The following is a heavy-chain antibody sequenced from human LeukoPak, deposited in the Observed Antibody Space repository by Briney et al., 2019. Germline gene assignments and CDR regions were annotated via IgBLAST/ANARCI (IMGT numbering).Heavy chain of an antibody. CDR3: ARGFYDSSGYYYAFDI. Sequence: ASVKVSCKASGYTFTSYYMHWVRQAPGQGLEWMGIINPSGGSTSYAQKFQGRVTMTRDTSTSTVYMELSSLRSEDTAVYYCARGFYDSSGYYYAFDIRGQGTMVTVSS. D-gene: IGHD3-22*01. V-gene: IGHV1-46*01. CDR2: INPSGGST. CDR1: GYTFTSYY. J-gene: IGHJ3*02.